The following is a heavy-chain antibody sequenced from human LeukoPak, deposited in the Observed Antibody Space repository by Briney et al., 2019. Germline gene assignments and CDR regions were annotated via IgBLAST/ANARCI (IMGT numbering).Heavy chain of an antibody. D-gene: IGHD3-10*01. CDR1: GFAFNTYA. J-gene: IGHJ4*02. Sequence: GGSLRLSCAASGFAFNTYAMHWVRQAPGQGLEWVAPIWHDGSHKFYSNSVRGQFTISRDNSKNTVSLQMNNLRPEDTAVYYCAREIFGSGSYPGFWGQGTLVTVSS. V-gene: IGHV3-33*01. CDR3: AREIFGSGSYPGF. CDR2: IWHDGSHK.